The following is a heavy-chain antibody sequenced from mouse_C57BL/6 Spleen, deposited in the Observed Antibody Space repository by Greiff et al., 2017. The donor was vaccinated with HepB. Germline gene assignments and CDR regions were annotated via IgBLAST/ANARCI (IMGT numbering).Heavy chain of an antibody. D-gene: IGHD6-2*01. J-gene: IGHJ2*01. V-gene: IGHV1-26*01. CDR3: ARGGVSFDD. Sequence: EVQLQQSGPELVKPGASVKISCKASGYTFTDYYMNWVKQSHGKSLEWIGDINPNNGGTSYNQKFKGKATLTVDKSSSTAYMELRSLTSEDSAVYYCARGGVSFDDWGQGTTLTVSS. CDR1: GYTFTDYY. CDR2: INPNNGGT.